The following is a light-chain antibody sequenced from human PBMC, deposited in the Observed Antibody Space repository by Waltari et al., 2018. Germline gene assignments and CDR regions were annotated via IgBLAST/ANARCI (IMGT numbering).Light chain of an antibody. CDR3: SSYTASPPHVV. J-gene: IGLJ2*01. Sequence: QSALTQPASVSGSPGQSISISCTGISSDVGGFNFVSWYQQHPGKAPKLMIFDVLNRPSGVSTRFSGSKSENAASRAISGLQAEDEAVYYCSSYTASPPHVVFGGGTKVTGL. CDR2: DVL. V-gene: IGLV2-14*03. CDR1: SSDVGGFNF.